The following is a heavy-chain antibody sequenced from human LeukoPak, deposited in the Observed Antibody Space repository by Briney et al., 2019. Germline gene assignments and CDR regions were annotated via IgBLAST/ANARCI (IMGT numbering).Heavy chain of an antibody. CDR3: ARDYRYSGVYQFDY. CDR1: GFTFSHYS. J-gene: IGHJ4*02. D-gene: IGHD1-26*01. CDR2: ISSSSTYI. V-gene: IGHV3-21*01. Sequence: PGGSLRLSCAASGFTFSHYSMNWVRQAPGKGLEWVSSISSSSTYIYHADSVKGRFSITRDNAKNSLFLQMNSLRAEDTAVYYCARDYRYSGVYQFDYWGQGTLVTVSS.